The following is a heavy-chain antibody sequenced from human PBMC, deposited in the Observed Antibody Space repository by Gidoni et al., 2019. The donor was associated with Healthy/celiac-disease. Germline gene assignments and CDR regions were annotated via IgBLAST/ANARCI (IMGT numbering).Heavy chain of an antibody. V-gene: IGHV3-23*01. Sequence: EVQLLESGGGLVQPGGSLRLSCAASGFTFSSYAMSWVRQAPGKGLEWVSTISGSGGSTYYADSVKGRFTISRDNSKNTLYLQMNSLRAEDTAVYYCAKVPPIWSGYKGAFDIWGQGTMVTVSS. D-gene: IGHD3-3*01. J-gene: IGHJ3*02. CDR3: AKVPPIWSGYKGAFDI. CDR1: GFTFSSYA. CDR2: ISGSGGST.